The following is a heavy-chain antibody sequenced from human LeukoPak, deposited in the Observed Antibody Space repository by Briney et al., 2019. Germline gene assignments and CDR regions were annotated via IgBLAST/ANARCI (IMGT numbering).Heavy chain of an antibody. Sequence: GGSLRLSCAASGFTFSSYWMSWVRQAPGKGLEWVANIEQDGSEKYYVDSVKGRFTISRDNAKNSLYLQMNSLRAEDTALYYCARGSGIIVAGSAFDNWGQGTMVTVSS. D-gene: IGHD6-19*01. CDR1: GFTFSSYW. J-gene: IGHJ3*02. CDR3: ARGSGIIVAGSAFDN. CDR2: IEQDGSEK. V-gene: IGHV3-7*05.